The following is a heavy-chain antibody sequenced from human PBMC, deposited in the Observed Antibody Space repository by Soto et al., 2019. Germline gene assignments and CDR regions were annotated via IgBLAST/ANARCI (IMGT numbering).Heavy chain of an antibody. CDR2: ISYDGSNK. CDR1: GFTFSSYG. V-gene: IGHV3-30*03. Sequence: GGSLRLSCAASGFTFSSYGMHWVRQAPGKGLEWVAVISYDGSNKNYADSVKGRFTISRDNSKNTLYLQMNNLRTEDTAVYYCARDAYYDGTDVFDIWGQGTMVTVSS. CDR3: ARDAYYDGTDVFDI. D-gene: IGHD3-22*01. J-gene: IGHJ3*02.